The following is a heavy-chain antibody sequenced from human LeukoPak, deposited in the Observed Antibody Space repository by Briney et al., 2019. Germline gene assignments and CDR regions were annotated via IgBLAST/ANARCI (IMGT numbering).Heavy chain of an antibody. V-gene: IGHV4-34*01. D-gene: IGHD3-3*01. Sequence: SETLSLTCAVYGGSFSDYYWNWIRQPPGKGLEWIGNIDHSGSTNYNPSLRSRVSISVDTSKNQFSLKLNSVTAADTAVYYCAREKVFAVIVGSYNWFDPWGQGTLVAVSS. J-gene: IGHJ5*02. CDR3: AREKVFAVIVGSYNWFDP. CDR2: IDHSGST. CDR1: GGSFSDYY.